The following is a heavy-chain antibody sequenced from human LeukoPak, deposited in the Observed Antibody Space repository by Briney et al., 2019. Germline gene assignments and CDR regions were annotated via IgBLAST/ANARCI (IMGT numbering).Heavy chain of an antibody. CDR2: IKQDGSEK. CDR3: ASPGRRYSSSSSFDY. CDR1: GFTFSSYW. Sequence: GGSLRLSCAASGFTFSSYWMSWVRQAPGKGLEWVANIKQDGSEKYYVDSVKGRFTISRDNAKNSLYLQMNSLRAEDTAVYYCASPGRRYSSSSSFDYWGQGTLVTVSS. V-gene: IGHV3-7*01. D-gene: IGHD6-6*01. J-gene: IGHJ4*02.